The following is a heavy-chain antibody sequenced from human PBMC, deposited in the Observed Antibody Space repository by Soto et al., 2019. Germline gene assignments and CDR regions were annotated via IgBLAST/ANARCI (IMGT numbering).Heavy chain of an antibody. V-gene: IGHV3-30*18. J-gene: IGHJ4*02. CDR2: ISYDGSNK. D-gene: IGHD3-16*01. CDR3: AKDHYDYVWGSSDYFDY. Sequence: SLRLSCAASGFTFSSYGMHWVRQAPGKGLEWVAVISYDGSNKYYADSVKGRFTISRDNSKNTLYLQMNSLRAEDTAVYYCAKDHYDYVWGSSDYFDYWGQGTLVTVSS. CDR1: GFTFSSYG.